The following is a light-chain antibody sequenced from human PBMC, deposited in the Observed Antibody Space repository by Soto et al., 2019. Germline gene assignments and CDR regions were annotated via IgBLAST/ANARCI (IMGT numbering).Light chain of an antibody. V-gene: IGKV3-20*01. J-gene: IGKJ1*01. CDR1: QSVSSSY. Sequence: EIVLTQPPGTLSLSPGKRATLSCRASQSVSSSYLAWYQQKPGQAPRLLIYGASSRATGIPDRFSGSGSGTDFTLAIRRLEPEDFAVYYCHQFGYSPRTFGQGTNVDI. CDR2: GAS. CDR3: HQFGYSPRT.